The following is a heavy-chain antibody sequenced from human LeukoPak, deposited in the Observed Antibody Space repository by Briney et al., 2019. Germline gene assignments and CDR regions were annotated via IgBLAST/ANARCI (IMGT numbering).Heavy chain of an antibody. CDR3: ARDRRYFDWSQTRGFDI. V-gene: IGHV4-30-4*01. CDR1: GGSISSGGYY. Sequence: SETLSLTCTVSGGSISSGGYYWSWIRQPPGKGLEWIGYIYYSGSTYYNPSLKSRVTISVDTSKNQFSLKLSSVTAADTAVYYCARDRRYFDWSQTRGFDIWGQGTMVTVSS. CDR2: IYYSGST. D-gene: IGHD3-9*01. J-gene: IGHJ3*02.